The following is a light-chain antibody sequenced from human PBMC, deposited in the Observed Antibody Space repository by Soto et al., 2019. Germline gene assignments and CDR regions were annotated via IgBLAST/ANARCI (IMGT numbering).Light chain of an antibody. CDR1: QSLLDSDDGNTY. CDR2: TVS. J-gene: IGKJ1*01. CDR3: MQRKEFACT. V-gene: IGKV2-40*01. Sequence: DIVMTQTPPSLPVTPGEPASISCRSSQSLLDSDDGNTYLDWYLQKPGESAQLLIYTVSYRAFCVSDRFSGSGAGNDFTLKISRVEAEDVGVYSCMQRKEFACTVGQGNKVEIK.